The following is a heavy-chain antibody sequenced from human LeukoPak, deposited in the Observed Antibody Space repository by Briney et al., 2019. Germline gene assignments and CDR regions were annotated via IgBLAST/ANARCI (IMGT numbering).Heavy chain of an antibody. CDR2: INHNGNVN. V-gene: IGHV3-7*03. Sequence: GGSLRLSCAASGFTFSNYMSWVRQAPGKGLEWVASINHNGNVNYYVDSVKGRFTISRDNAKNSLYLQMSNLRAEDTAVYFCARGGGLDVWGQGATVTVSS. CDR3: ARGGGLDV. J-gene: IGHJ6*02. CDR1: GFTFSNY. D-gene: IGHD3-16*01.